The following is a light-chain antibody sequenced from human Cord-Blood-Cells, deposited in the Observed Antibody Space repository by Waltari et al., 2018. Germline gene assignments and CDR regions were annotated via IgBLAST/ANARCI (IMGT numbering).Light chain of an antibody. CDR3: QQANSFPLT. CDR1: QGISSW. CDR2: AAS. Sequence: GDRVTITCRASQGISSWLVWYQQKPGKAPKLLIYAASSLQSGVPSRFSGSGSGTDFTLTISSLQPEDFATYYCQQANSFPLTFGGGTKVEIK. V-gene: IGKV1D-12*01. J-gene: IGKJ4*01.